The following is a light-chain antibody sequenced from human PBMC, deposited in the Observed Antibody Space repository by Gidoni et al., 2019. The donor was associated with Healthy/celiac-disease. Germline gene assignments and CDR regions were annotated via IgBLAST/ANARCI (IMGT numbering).Light chain of an antibody. CDR3: QQRSNWPT. CDR1: TSVSSY. V-gene: IGKV3-11*01. CDR2: DAS. J-gene: IGKJ4*01. Sequence: EIVLTQSPATLSLSPGERATLSCRASTSVSSYLAWYQQKPGQAPRLLIYDASNRATGIPARFSGIGSGTDFTLTISSLEPEDFAVYYCQQRSNWPTFGGGTKVEIK.